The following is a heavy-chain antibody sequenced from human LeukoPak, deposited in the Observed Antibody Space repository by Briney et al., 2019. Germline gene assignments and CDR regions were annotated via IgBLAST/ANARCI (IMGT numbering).Heavy chain of an antibody. V-gene: IGHV4-39*01. D-gene: IGHD6-13*01. CDR3: ARSRYSSSWYVPYYYYYMDV. CDR2: IFYSGST. Sequence: KPSETLSLTCTVSGGSISSGSYYWGWIRQPPGKGLEWIGSIFYSGSTYYHPSLKSRVTISVDTSKNQFSLKLTSVTAADTAVYYCARSRYSSSWYVPYYYYYMDVWGKGTTVTVSS. J-gene: IGHJ6*03. CDR1: GGSISSGSYY.